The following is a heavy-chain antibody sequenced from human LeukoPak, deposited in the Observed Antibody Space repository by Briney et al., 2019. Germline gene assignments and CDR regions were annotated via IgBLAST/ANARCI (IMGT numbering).Heavy chain of an antibody. Sequence: SETLSLTCAVYGGSFSGYYWSWIRQPPGKGLEWIGEIVHSGNTKYNPSLKSRVTISVDTSKNQFSLNLTSVTAADTAVYYCARIGHEDYYFDYWGQGTLVTVYS. CDR1: GGSFSGYY. V-gene: IGHV4-34*12. CDR2: IVHSGNT. CDR3: ARIGHEDYYFDY. J-gene: IGHJ4*02.